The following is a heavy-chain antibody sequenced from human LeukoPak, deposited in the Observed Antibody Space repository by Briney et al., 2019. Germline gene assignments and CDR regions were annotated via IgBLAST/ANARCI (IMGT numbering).Heavy chain of an antibody. Sequence: GGSLRLSCAASGFTFSSYAMSWVRQAPGKGLEWVSAISGSGGSTYYADSVKGRFTISRDNSKNTLYLQMNSLRAEDTAVCYCAKEGMEWELLGYFDYWGQGTLVTVSS. V-gene: IGHV3-23*01. CDR1: GFTFSSYA. D-gene: IGHD1-26*01. J-gene: IGHJ4*02. CDR3: AKEGMEWELLGYFDY. CDR2: ISGSGGST.